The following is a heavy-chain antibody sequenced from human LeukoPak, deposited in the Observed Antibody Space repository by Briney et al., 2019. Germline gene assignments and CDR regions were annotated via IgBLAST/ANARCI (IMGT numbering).Heavy chain of an antibody. CDR1: GGSISSYY. CDR3: ARLRDHYYDSSGYYYVPYYYYYGMDV. CDR2: IYYSGST. V-gene: IGHV4-59*08. D-gene: IGHD3-22*01. Sequence: SKTLSLTCTVSGGSISSYYWSWIRQPPGKGLEWIGYIYYSGSTNYNPSLKSRVTISVDTSKNQFSLKLSSVTAADTAVYYCARLRDHYYDSSGYYYVPYYYYYGMDVWGQGTTVTVSS. J-gene: IGHJ6*02.